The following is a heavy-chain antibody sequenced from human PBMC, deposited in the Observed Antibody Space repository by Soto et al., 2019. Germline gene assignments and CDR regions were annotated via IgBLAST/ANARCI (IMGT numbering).Heavy chain of an antibody. V-gene: IGHV4-34*01. CDR2: INHSGST. CDR3: ARAEDDILTGGSAFDI. Sequence: SETLSLTCAVYGGSFSGYYWSWIRQPPGKGLEWIGEINHSGSTNYNPSLKSRVTISVDTSKNQFSLKLSSVTAADTAVYYCARAEDDILTGGSAFDIWGQGXMVTV. D-gene: IGHD3-9*01. CDR1: GGSFSGYY. J-gene: IGHJ3*02.